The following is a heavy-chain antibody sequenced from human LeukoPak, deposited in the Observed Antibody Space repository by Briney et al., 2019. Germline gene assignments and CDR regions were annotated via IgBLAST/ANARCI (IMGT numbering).Heavy chain of an antibody. CDR1: GYTFTNYY. Sequence: ASVKVSCKASGYTFTNYYIHWVRQAPGQGLEWMGLINPGGDNTDYAQNFQGRVTMTRDMSTSTVYMELSSLRSEDTAVYYCASLDGYDDAFDIWGRGTMVTVSS. J-gene: IGHJ3*02. D-gene: IGHD5-24*01. V-gene: IGHV1-46*01. CDR2: INPGGDNT. CDR3: ASLDGYDDAFDI.